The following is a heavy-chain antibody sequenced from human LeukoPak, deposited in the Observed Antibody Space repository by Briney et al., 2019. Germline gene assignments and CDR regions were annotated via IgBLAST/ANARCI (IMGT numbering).Heavy chain of an antibody. V-gene: IGHV3-7*01. J-gene: IGHJ4*02. CDR2: IKEDGSET. Sequence: PGGSLRLSCVVSGFTTYSRYWMSWVRQAPGKGLEWVGNIKEDGSETYYVDSVKGRFTISRDNAKNSLYLQMNSLRAEDTAVYYCAGEGDSSSSDYWGQGILVTVSS. D-gene: IGHD6-6*01. CDR3: AGEGDSSSSDY. CDR1: GFTTYSRYW.